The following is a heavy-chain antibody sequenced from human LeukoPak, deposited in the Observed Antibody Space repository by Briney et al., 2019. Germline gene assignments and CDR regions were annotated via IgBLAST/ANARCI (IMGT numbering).Heavy chain of an antibody. Sequence: SETLSLTCTVFGDSVSSGSYYWSWIRQPPGKGLEWIGYIYYSGSTKYNPSLKSRVTISVDTSKNQFSLKLSSVTAADTAVYYCARDTTNVYYYDTSGYDHWGQGTLVTVSS. CDR2: IYYSGST. D-gene: IGHD3-22*01. CDR1: GDSVSSGSYY. V-gene: IGHV4-61*01. CDR3: ARDTTNVYYYDTSGYDH. J-gene: IGHJ4*02.